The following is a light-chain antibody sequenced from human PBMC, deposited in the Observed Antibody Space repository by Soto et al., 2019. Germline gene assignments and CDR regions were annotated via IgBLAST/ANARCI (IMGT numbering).Light chain of an antibody. Sequence: QSALTQPASVSGSPGQSITISCTGTSSDVGSYNLVSWYQQHPGKAPKLMIYEGSKRPSGVSNRFSGSKSGKTASLTISGLQAEDEAEYYCCSYAGSSTDVVFGGGTKLTVL. J-gene: IGLJ2*01. V-gene: IGLV2-23*01. CDR2: EGS. CDR3: CSYAGSSTDVV. CDR1: SSDVGSYNL.